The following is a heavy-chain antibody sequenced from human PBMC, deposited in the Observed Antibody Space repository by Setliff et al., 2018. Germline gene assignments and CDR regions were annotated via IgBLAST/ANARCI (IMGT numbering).Heavy chain of an antibody. V-gene: IGHV3-74*03. CDR1: GFTFSTYW. Sequence: GSLRLSCVTSGFTFSTYWMHWVRQAPGQGLVWVARISTDGSSITYADSVKGRFTISRDNSKNTLYLQMNSLRAEDTAVYYCASYIAAAGPIDYWGQGTLVTVSS. CDR3: ASYIAAAGPIDY. D-gene: IGHD6-13*01. CDR2: ISTDGSSI. J-gene: IGHJ4*02.